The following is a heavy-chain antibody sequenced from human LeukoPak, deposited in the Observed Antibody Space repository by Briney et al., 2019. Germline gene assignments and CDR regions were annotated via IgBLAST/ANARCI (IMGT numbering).Heavy chain of an antibody. CDR3: ATAEYSGSWYYFDY. D-gene: IGHD6-13*01. CDR2: INAYNGNT. V-gene: IGHV1-18*01. J-gene: IGHJ4*02. CDR1: GYTFTNYG. Sequence: ASVKVSCKASGYTFTNYGISWLRQAPGQGLEWMGWINAYNGNTNYVQKLQGRVTMTTDTSTSTAYMELRSLRSDDTAVYYCATAEYSGSWYYFDYWGQGTLVTVSS.